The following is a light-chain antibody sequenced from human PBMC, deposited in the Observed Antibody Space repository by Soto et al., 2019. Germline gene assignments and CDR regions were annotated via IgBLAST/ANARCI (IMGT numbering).Light chain of an antibody. V-gene: IGKV3-20*01. CDR1: QSVSSSY. CDR2: GAS. CDR3: HQYGSSRLIT. J-gene: IGKJ5*01. Sequence: EIVLTQSPGTLSLSPGERATLSCRASQSVSSSYLAWYQQKPGQAPRLLIYGASSRATGIPERFSGSGSWTDFTFTISRLEPEDFAVYYCHQYGSSRLITFGQGTRLEIK.